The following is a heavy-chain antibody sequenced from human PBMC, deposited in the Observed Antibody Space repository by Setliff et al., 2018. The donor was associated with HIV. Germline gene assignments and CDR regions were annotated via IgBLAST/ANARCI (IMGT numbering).Heavy chain of an antibody. D-gene: IGHD5-12*01. V-gene: IGHV3-74*01. Sequence: LRLSCAASGFTFSSYWMHWVRQAPGKGLVWVSRINSDGSSTSYADSVKGRFTISRDNAKNTLYLQMNSLRAEDTAVYYCARSRGYGGYDPSDYWGQGTLVTVSS. CDR3: ARSRGYGGYDPSDY. CDR2: INSDGSST. CDR1: GFTFSSYW. J-gene: IGHJ4*02.